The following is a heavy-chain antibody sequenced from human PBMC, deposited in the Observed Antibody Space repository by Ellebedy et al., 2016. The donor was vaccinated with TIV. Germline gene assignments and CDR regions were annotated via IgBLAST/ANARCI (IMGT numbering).Heavy chain of an antibody. V-gene: IGHV4-31*03. J-gene: IGHJ4*02. CDR3: ARGAGNSSVYYYFDN. D-gene: IGHD5-18*01. CDR2: IYYSGNT. CDR1: GASISSGGNY. Sequence: MPSETLSLTCTVPGASISSGGNYWSWIRQQPGKGLEWIGYIYYSGNTYYNPSLKSRVIISVDTSKNQFSLKLTSVTAADTAVYFCARGAGNSSVYYYFDNWGQGSLVTVSS.